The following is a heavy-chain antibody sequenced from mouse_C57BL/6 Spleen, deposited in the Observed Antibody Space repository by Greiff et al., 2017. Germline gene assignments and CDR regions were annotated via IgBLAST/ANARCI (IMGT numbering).Heavy chain of an antibody. CDR1: GFTFSDYY. CDR2: INYDGSST. V-gene: IGHV5-16*01. D-gene: IGHD2-5*01. Sequence: EVMLVESEGGLVQPGSSMKLSCTASGFTFSDYYMAWVRQVPEKGLEWVANINYDGSSTYYLDSLKSRFIISRDNAKNILYLQMSSLKSEDTATYYCARGDYSNYVNAMDYWGQGTSVTVSS. J-gene: IGHJ4*01. CDR3: ARGDYSNYVNAMDY.